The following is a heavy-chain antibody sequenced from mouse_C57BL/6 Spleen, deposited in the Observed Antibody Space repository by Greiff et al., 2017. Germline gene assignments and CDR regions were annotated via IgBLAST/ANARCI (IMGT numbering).Heavy chain of an antibody. V-gene: IGHV1-80*01. CDR2: IYPGDGDT. Sequence: QVQLKESGAELVKPGASVKISCKASGYAFSSYWMNWVKQRPGKGLEWIGQIYPGDGDTNYNGKFKGKATLTADKSSSTAYMQLSSLTSEDSAVYFCARSEGIYYGNYRAMDYWGQGTSVTVSS. CDR3: ARSEGIYYGNYRAMDY. J-gene: IGHJ4*01. CDR1: GYAFSSYW. D-gene: IGHD2-1*01.